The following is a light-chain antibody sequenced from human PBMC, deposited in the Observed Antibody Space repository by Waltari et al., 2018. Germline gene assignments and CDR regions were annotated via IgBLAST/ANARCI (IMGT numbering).Light chain of an antibody. CDR2: GAS. CDR3: QQYGSSVMYT. Sequence: VLTQSPDSLSLSPGERATHSCRASQSLTKRYLAWYQQKPGQAPRLLIYGASSRAAGIPDRFSGSGSGTDFTLTISRLEPEDFAVYYCQQYGSSVMYTFGQGTMLEIK. V-gene: IGKV3-20*01. J-gene: IGKJ2*01. CDR1: QSLTKRY.